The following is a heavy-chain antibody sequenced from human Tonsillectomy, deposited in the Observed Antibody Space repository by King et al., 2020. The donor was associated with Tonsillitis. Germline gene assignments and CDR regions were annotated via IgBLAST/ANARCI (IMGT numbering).Heavy chain of an antibody. V-gene: IGHV3-23*01. J-gene: IGHJ6*02. CDR1: GFTFSTYA. CDR3: AKCPYDFWSGGLYYAMDV. Sequence: LQESESGGGLVQPGGSLSLSCAASGFTFSTYAMTWVRQAPGKGLEWVSVMSGAGARTYHADSVKGRFTISRDNSKNTLYLHMNSLRAEDTAVYYCAKCPYDFWSGGLYYAMDVWGQGTTVTVSS. D-gene: IGHD3-3*01. CDR2: MSGAGART.